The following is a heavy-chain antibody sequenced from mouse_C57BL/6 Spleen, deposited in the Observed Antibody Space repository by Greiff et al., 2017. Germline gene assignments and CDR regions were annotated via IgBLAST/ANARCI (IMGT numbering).Heavy chain of an antibody. Sequence: EVMLVESGGDLVKPGGSLKLSCAASGFTFSSYGMSWVRQTPDKRLEWVATISSGGSYTYYPDSVKGRFTISRDNAKNTLYLQMSSLKSEDTAMYYCARRPANWDAMDYWGQGTSVTVSS. V-gene: IGHV5-6*02. CDR1: GFTFSSYG. CDR2: ISSGGSYT. J-gene: IGHJ4*01. D-gene: IGHD4-1*01. CDR3: ARRPANWDAMDY.